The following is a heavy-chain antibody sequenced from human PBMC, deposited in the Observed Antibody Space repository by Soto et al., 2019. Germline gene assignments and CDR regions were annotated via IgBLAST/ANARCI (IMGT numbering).Heavy chain of an antibody. J-gene: IGHJ1*01. CDR1: GFTFSSYG. V-gene: IGHV3-30*03. CDR2: ISYDGSNK. CDR3: AIGGGITGTTGYSQH. Sequence: QVQLVESGGGVVQPGRSLRLSCAASGFTFSSYGMHWVRQAPGKGLEWVAVISYDGSNKYYADSVKGRFTISRDNSKNTLYLQMNSLRAEDTAVYYCAIGGGITGTTGYSQHWGQGTLVTVSS. D-gene: IGHD1-7*01.